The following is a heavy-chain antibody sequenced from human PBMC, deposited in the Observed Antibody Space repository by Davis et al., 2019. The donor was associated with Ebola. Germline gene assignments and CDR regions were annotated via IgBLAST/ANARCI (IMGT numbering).Heavy chain of an antibody. CDR2: IYPNDSDT. D-gene: IGHD6-19*01. J-gene: IGHJ4*02. Sequence: PGGSLRLSCKGSGNNFTTYWIGWVRQMPGQGLEWMGIIYPNDSDTRYSPSFQGQVTISADKSISTAYLQWSSLKASDTAIYYCTSLNSVPGPPYWGQGTLVTVSS. CDR1: GNNFTTYW. CDR3: TSLNSVPGPPY. V-gene: IGHV5-51*01.